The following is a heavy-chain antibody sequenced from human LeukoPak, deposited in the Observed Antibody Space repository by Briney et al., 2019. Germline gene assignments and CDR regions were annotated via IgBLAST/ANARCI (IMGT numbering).Heavy chain of an antibody. D-gene: IGHD6-19*01. V-gene: IGHV3-49*04. Sequence: GGSLRLSCTASGFTFGDYAMSWVRQAPGKGLEWVGFIKNKAYGGTAEYAASVKGRFTISRDDSNTIAYLQINSLKTEDTAVYYCTRVLAVAAGYFDYWGQGTLVTVSS. J-gene: IGHJ4*02. CDR2: IKNKAYGGTA. CDR3: TRVLAVAAGYFDY. CDR1: GFTFGDYA.